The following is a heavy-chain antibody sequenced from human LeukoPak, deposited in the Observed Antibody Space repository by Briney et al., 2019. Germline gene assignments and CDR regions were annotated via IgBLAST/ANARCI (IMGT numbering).Heavy chain of an antibody. Sequence: ASVKVSCKASGYTFTGYYMHWVRQAPGQGLEWMGWINPNSGGTNFAQKFQGRDTMTRDTSISTAYMELSRLRSDDTAVYYCAREKRVAGSRGGFDPWGQGTLVTVSS. CDR2: INPNSGGT. CDR3: AREKRVAGSRGGFDP. J-gene: IGHJ5*02. V-gene: IGHV1-2*02. CDR1: GYTFTGYY. D-gene: IGHD6-19*01.